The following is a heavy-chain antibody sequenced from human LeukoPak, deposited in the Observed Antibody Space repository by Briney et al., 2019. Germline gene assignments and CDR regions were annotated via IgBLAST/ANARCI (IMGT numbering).Heavy chain of an antibody. D-gene: IGHD6-19*01. V-gene: IGHV3-23*01. J-gene: IGHJ4*02. CDR3: AKDYSSGWYLNY. CDR1: GFTFSRSA. Sequence: GGSLRLSCAASGFTFSRSAMSWVRQAPGKCLEWVSAIPGRDGYTYYADSVNVRFTISRDNSKNTLYLQMNSLRAEDTAVYYCAKDYSSGWYLNYWGQGTLVTVSS. CDR2: IPGRDGYT.